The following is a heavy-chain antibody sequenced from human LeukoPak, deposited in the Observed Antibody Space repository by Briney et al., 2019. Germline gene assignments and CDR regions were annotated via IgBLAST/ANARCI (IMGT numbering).Heavy chain of an antibody. CDR1: GYTFTSYG. V-gene: IGHV1-18*01. Sequence: ASVKVSCKASGYTFTSYGISWVRQAPGQGLEWMGWISAYNGNTNYVQKFQGRVTMTRNTSISTAYMELSSLRSEDTAVYYCARVKKYCSGGSCPAYMDVWGRGTTVTVSS. CDR2: ISAYNGNT. J-gene: IGHJ6*03. CDR3: ARVKKYCSGGSCPAYMDV. D-gene: IGHD2-15*01.